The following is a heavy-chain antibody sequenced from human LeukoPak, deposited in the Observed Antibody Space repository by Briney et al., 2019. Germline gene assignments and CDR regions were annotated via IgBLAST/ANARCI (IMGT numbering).Heavy chain of an antibody. V-gene: IGHV3-23*01. D-gene: IGHD3-3*01. Sequence: GGSLRLSCAASGFTFSSYAMSWVRQAPGKGLEWVSTIGGSGGSTYYADSVKGRFTISRDNSKNTLYLQMNSLRAEDTAIYYCAKDHDFWSGYRDYWGQGTLVTVSS. J-gene: IGHJ4*02. CDR1: GFTFSSYA. CDR2: IGGSGGST. CDR3: AKDHDFWSGYRDY.